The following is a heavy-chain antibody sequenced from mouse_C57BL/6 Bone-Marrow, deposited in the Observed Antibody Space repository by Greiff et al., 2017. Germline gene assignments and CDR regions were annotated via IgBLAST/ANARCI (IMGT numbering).Heavy chain of an antibody. CDR1: GFTFSDYG. D-gene: IGHD2-5*01. V-gene: IGHV5-17*01. J-gene: IGHJ3*01. Sequence: EVKLMVSGGGLVKPGGSLKLSCAASGFTFSDYGMHWVRQAPEKGLEWVAYISSGSSTIYYADTVKGRFTISRDNAKNTLFLQMTSLRSEDTAMYYCARDYYSNYWFAYWGQGTLVTVSA. CDR3: ARDYYSNYWFAY. CDR2: ISSGSSTI.